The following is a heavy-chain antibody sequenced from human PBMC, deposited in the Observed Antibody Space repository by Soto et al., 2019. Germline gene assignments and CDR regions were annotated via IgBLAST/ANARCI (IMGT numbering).Heavy chain of an antibody. CDR3: SKAKTGSNFPYDSTGYHCDY. V-gene: IGHV3-48*01. Sequence: EVQLVESGGGLVQPGGSLRLSCAASGFPSSSYNMHWVRQVPGRGLERVSCIGSSSSTIHNADSVKGGFTISRDNAKDSLYLQVNVLRAEDTAAYYCSKAKTGSNFPYDSTGYHCDYWGQGTLVSVSS. CDR1: GFPSSSYN. J-gene: IGHJ4*02. CDR2: IGSSSSTI. D-gene: IGHD3-22*01.